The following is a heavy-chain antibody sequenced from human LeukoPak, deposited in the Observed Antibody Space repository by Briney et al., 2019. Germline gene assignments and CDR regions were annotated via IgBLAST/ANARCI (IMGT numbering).Heavy chain of an antibody. Sequence: PGGSLRLSCAASGFTFSNYAMSWVRQAPGKGLEWVSGISGSGGDTYYADSVKGRFTISRDNSKNTLYLQMNSLRAEDTVVYYCASADSARNSFDPWGRGTLVTVSS. V-gene: IGHV3-23*01. CDR3: ASADSARNSFDP. D-gene: IGHD1-26*01. CDR2: ISGSGGDT. CDR1: GFTFSNYA. J-gene: IGHJ5*02.